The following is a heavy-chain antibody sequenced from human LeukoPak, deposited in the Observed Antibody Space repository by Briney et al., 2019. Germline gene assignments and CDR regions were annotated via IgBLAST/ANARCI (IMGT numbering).Heavy chain of an antibody. D-gene: IGHD2-2*01. V-gene: IGHV4-39*01. Sequence: SETLSLTCTVSGGSITSSRYCWGWIRQPPGKGLGWIASICYSGGTYYNPSLKSRVAMSVDTSKNQFSLKLSSVTAADTALYYCARLNIAVVPSTMFDCWGQGTLVTVSS. CDR1: GGSITSSRYC. CDR2: ICYSGGT. J-gene: IGHJ4*02. CDR3: ARLNIAVVPSTMFDC.